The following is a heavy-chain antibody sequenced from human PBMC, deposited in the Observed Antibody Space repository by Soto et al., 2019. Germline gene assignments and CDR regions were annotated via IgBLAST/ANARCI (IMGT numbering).Heavy chain of an antibody. CDR2: ISYDRSNK. CDR1: GGTFISYA. D-gene: IGHD1-1*01. J-gene: IGHJ6*02. V-gene: IGHV3-30-3*01. Sequence: AGRLLRDSWAVVGGTFISYAMHWVRKAPGKGLEWVAVISYDRSNKYYADSVKGRFTISRDNSKNTLYLQMNSLRSDDTAVYYCGSWLKEGGIGGNYYYGMDVWGQGTTVTVSS. CDR3: GSWLKEGGIGGNYYYGMDV.